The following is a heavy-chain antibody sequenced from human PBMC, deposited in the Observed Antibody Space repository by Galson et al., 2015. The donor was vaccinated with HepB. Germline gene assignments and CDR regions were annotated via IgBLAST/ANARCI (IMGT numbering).Heavy chain of an antibody. CDR1: GGSFSGYY. D-gene: IGHD6-13*01. Sequence: SEPLSLTCAVYGGSFSGYYWSWIRQPPGKGLEWIGEINRSGSTNYNPSLKSRVTMSVDTSKNQFSLILSSVTAADTAVYYCARPPEQQLVPGYFDYWGQGTLVTVSS. CDR3: ARPPEQQLVPGYFDY. CDR2: INRSGST. J-gene: IGHJ4*02. V-gene: IGHV4-34*01.